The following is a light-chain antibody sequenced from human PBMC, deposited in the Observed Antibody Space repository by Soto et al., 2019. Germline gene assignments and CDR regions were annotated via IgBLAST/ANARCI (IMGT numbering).Light chain of an antibody. V-gene: IGKV1-5*03. CDR1: QTISSW. CDR3: QHYNSYSEA. CDR2: KAS. Sequence: DIQMTQSPSTLSGSGGDRVTITCRASQTISSWLARYQQKPGKAPKLLIYKASTLKSGVPSRFSGSGSGTEFTLTISSLKPDDFATYYCQHYNSYSEAFGRGNKVELK. J-gene: IGKJ1*01.